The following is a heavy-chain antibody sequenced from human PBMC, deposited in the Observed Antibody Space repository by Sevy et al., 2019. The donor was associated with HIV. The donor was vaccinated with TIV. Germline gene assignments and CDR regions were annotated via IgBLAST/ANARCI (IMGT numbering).Heavy chain of an antibody. J-gene: IGHJ4*01. Sequence: GGSLRLSCVASELTFSAYAMAWVRRAPGKGLEWVSVISGSGSNTYYADSVKGRFTVSRDNSKNAVFLQMNSLRAEDTAIYYCAHWGYSSDWSWGHGTLVTVSS. CDR3: AHWGYSSDWS. V-gene: IGHV3-23*01. CDR1: ELTFSAYA. CDR2: ISGSGSNT. D-gene: IGHD5-12*01.